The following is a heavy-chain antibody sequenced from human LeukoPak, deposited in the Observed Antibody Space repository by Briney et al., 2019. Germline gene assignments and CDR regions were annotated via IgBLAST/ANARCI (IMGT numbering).Heavy chain of an antibody. CDR1: GGSISSGSYY. CDR2: IYTSGST. Sequence: PSETLSLTCTVSGGSISSGSYYWSWIRQPAGKGLEWIGRIYTSGSTNYNPSLKSRVTISVDTSKNQFSLKLSSVAAADTAVYYCARGDLAYCGGDCPDDAFDIWGQGTMVTVSS. J-gene: IGHJ3*02. CDR3: ARGDLAYCGGDCPDDAFDI. V-gene: IGHV4-61*02. D-gene: IGHD2-21*02.